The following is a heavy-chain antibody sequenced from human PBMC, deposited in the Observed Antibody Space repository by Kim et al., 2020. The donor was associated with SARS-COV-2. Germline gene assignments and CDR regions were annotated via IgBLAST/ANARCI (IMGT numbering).Heavy chain of an antibody. CDR2: SSGSTI. V-gene: IGHV3-48*03. J-gene: IGHJ3*02. Sequence: SSGSTIYYADSVKGRFTISRDNAKNSLYLQMNRLRAEDTAVYYCANAFDIWGQGTMVTVSS. CDR3: ANAFDI.